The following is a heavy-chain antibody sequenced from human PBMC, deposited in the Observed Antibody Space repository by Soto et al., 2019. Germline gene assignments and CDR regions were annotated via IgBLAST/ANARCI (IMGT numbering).Heavy chain of an antibody. Sequence: QVQLVQSGAEVKKPGASVKVSCKASGYTFTIYGIIWLRQAPGQGLEWMGWISAYNGNTNYAQKLQGRVTMTTDTSTSTAYRELMSLRSDDTAVYYCSIDSPPVDYWGQGTLVTVSS. V-gene: IGHV1-18*01. CDR1: GYTFTIYG. CDR2: ISAYNGNT. J-gene: IGHJ4*02. CDR3: SIDSPPVDY.